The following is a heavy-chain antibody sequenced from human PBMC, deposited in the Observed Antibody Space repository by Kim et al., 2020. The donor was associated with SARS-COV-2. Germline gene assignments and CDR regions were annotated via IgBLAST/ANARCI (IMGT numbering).Heavy chain of an antibody. J-gene: IGHJ4*02. D-gene: IGHD1-7*01. Sequence: AQKVQGRGTMARDTSISTAYMELSRLRSDDTAVYYCARAPWGITGTNDYWGQGTLVTVSS. V-gene: IGHV1-2*02. CDR3: ARAPWGITGTNDY.